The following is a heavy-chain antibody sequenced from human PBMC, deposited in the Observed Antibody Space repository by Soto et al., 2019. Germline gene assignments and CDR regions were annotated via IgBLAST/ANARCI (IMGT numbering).Heavy chain of an antibody. CDR2: IYYSGST. J-gene: IGHJ5*02. CDR3: SGLSGYYQSLES. V-gene: IGHV4-59*08. CDR1: GGSISPYY. Sequence: SETLSLTCTVSGGSISPYYWSWIRQPPGKGMEWIGYIYYSGSTTYNPSLKSRVNISVDTSQNQFSLNLSSVTAPDTAVHYCSGLSGYYQSLESLGQGTLVTVSS. D-gene: IGHD3-3*01.